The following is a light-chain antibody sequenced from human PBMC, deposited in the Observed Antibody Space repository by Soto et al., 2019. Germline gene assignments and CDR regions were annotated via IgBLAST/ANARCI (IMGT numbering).Light chain of an antibody. CDR1: NIGSKS. V-gene: IGLV3-21*02. CDR2: DGS. J-gene: IGLJ2*01. CDR3: QVWDSGSDHVV. Sequence: SYELTQPPSVSVAPGQTAGITCGGNNIGSKSVHWYQQKPGQAPVLVVYDGSDRPSGIPERFSGSNSGNTATLTISRVEAGDEADYYCQVWDSGSDHVVFGGGTKVTVL.